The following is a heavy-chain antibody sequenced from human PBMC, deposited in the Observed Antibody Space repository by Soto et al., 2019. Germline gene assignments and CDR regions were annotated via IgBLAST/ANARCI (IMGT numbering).Heavy chain of an antibody. V-gene: IGHV3-7*04. CDR2: IKHDGSEK. CDR3: ARAMGTDGWSNHPFDI. CDR1: SGFTFSSHW. J-gene: IGHJ3*02. Sequence: PGGSLRLSCVASSGFTFSSHWMHWVRQAPGKGLEWVATIKHDGSEKYYVDSVKGRFIISRDNAKNSVFLQMNGLRVEDTAVYFCARAMGTDGWSNHPFDIWGQGTMVTVSS. D-gene: IGHD6-19*01.